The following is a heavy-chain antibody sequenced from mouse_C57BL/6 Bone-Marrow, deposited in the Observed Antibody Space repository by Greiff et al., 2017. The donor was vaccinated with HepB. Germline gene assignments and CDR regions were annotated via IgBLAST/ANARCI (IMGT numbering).Heavy chain of an antibody. CDR1: GYSFTDYN. Sequence: VQLQQSGPELVKPGASVKISCKASGYSFTDYNMNWVKQSNGKSLEWIGVINPNYGTTSYNQKFKGKATLTVDQSSSTAYMQLNSLTSEDSAVYYYARFYYGSSLWYFDVWGTGTTVTVSS. CDR3: ARFYYGSSLWYFDV. J-gene: IGHJ1*03. V-gene: IGHV1-39*01. CDR2: INPNYGTT. D-gene: IGHD1-1*01.